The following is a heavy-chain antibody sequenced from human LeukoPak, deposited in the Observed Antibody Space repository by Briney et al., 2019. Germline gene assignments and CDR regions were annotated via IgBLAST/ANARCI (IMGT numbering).Heavy chain of an antibody. Sequence: PSETLSLTCAVYGGSFSGYYWSWIRQPPGKGLEWMGEIIHSGSTNSNPSLKSRATIAVDTSKSQFSLKLSSVTAADTAVYYCARGPFIVGATLDYWGQGTLVTVSS. D-gene: IGHD1-26*01. CDR1: GGSFSGYY. CDR3: ARGPFIVGATLDY. J-gene: IGHJ4*02. V-gene: IGHV4-34*01. CDR2: IIHSGST.